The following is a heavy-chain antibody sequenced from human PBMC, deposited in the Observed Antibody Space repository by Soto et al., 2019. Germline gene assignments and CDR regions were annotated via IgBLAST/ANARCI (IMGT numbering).Heavy chain of an antibody. D-gene: IGHD3-22*01. J-gene: IGHJ4*02. CDR3: AGGGAYYYDTSGYYYGPYFDY. V-gene: IGHV1-8*01. CDR1: GYVFTSFD. Sequence: QVQLVQSGAEVKKPGASVKVSCKASGYVFTSFDVNWVRQAPGQGLEWMGWMNTNNGNTGYAEKFQGRVTMTRNTAVRTAYLGLRSLRSEDTAVYYCAGGGAYYYDTSGYYYGPYFDYWGQGTLVTVSS. CDR2: MNTNNGNT.